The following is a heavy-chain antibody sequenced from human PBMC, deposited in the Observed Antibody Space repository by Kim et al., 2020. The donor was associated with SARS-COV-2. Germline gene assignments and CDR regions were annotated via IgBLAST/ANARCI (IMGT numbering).Heavy chain of an antibody. Sequence: KGRFTISRDNSKNTLYLQMNSLRAEDTAVYYCAKDYYDSSGYPPTYFDYWGQGTLVTVSS. CDR3: AKDYYDSSGYPPTYFDY. J-gene: IGHJ4*02. D-gene: IGHD3-22*01. V-gene: IGHV3-23*01.